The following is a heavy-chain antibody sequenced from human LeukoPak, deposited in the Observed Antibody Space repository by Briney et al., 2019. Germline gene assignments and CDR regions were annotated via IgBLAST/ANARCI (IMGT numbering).Heavy chain of an antibody. Sequence: GGSLRLSCAASGFTFSSYAMSWVRQAPGKGLEWVSAISGSGGSTYYADSVKGRFTISRDNSKNTLYLQMNSLRAEDTAVYYCAKAEGYCSGGSCYSIWFDPWGQGTLVTVSS. J-gene: IGHJ5*02. CDR1: GFTFSSYA. V-gene: IGHV3-23*01. D-gene: IGHD2-15*01. CDR3: AKAEGYCSGGSCYSIWFDP. CDR2: ISGSGGST.